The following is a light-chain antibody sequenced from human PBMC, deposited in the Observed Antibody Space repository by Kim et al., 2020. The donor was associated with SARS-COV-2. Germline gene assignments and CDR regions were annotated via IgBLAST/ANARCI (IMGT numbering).Light chain of an antibody. V-gene: IGLV3-1*01. CDR2: QDS. J-gene: IGLJ3*02. Sequence: SYELTQPPSVSVSPGQTASITCSGDKLGDKYACWYELKPGQSPVLVIYQDSKRPSGIPERFSGSNSGNTATLTISGTQAMDEADYYCQAWDSSTAWVFGGGTQLTVL. CDR3: QAWDSSTAWV. CDR1: KLGDKY.